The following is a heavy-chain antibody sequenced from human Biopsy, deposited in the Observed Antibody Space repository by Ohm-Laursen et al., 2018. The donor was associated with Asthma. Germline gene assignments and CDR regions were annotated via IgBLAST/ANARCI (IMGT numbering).Heavy chain of an antibody. CDR2: INAGDGNT. J-gene: IGHJ3*01. CDR3: ARTYYDFMTGQVNDAFAL. D-gene: IGHD3-9*01. V-gene: IGHV1-3*01. CDR1: GYNFISFA. Sequence: SVKVSRKPSGYNFISFAIHWVRQAPGQRLEWMGWINAGDGNTKYSQKFQGRVTITRDTSASTAYMDLRSLRSEDTAMYYCARTYYDFMTGQVNDAFALWGQGTMVTVSS.